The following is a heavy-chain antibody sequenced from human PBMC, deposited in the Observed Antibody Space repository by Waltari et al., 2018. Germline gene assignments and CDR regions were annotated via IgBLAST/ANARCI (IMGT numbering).Heavy chain of an antibody. J-gene: IGHJ2*01. CDR2: IDHTVRT. Sequence: QVQLQQWGAGLLKPSETLSLTCAVYGHGESFSGYYWNWIRQPPGKGLEWIGEIDHTVRTKYTPSLESRVIMSLDTSKKHFSLKLTSVTAADTAVYYCTRGGRRKYFDLWGRGTLVTVSS. V-gene: IGHV4-34*02. CDR1: GHGESFSGYY. CDR3: TRGGRRKYFDL.